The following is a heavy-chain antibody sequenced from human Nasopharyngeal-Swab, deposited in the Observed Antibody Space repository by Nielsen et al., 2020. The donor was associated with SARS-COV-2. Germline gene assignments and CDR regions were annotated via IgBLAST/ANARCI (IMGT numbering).Heavy chain of an antibody. Sequence: ASVKVSCKASGYTFTSYYMYWVRQAPGQGLEWMGIINPSGGSTSYAQKFQGRVTMTRDTSTSAVYMELSSLRSEDTAVYYCAREMVPPNAFDIWGQGTMVTVSS. CDR1: GYTFTSYY. J-gene: IGHJ3*02. CDR3: AREMVPPNAFDI. D-gene: IGHD2-2*01. V-gene: IGHV1-46*01. CDR2: INPSGGST.